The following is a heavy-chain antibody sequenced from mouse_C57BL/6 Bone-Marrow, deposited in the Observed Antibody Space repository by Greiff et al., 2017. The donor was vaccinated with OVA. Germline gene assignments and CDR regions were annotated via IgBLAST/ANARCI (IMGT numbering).Heavy chain of an antibody. Sequence: VMLVESGAELARPGASVKLSCKASGYTFTSYGISWVKQRTGQGLEWIGEIYPRSGNTYYNEKFKGKATLTADKSSSTAYMELRSLTSEDSAVYFCARSEGTVSWFAYWGQGTLVTVSA. CDR2: IYPRSGNT. J-gene: IGHJ3*01. D-gene: IGHD4-1*01. CDR3: ARSEGTVSWFAY. V-gene: IGHV1-81*01. CDR1: GYTFTSYG.